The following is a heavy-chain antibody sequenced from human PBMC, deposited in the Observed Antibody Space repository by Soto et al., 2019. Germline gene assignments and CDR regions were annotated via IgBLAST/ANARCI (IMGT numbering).Heavy chain of an antibody. D-gene: IGHD6-19*01. Sequence: QVQLQESGPGLVKPSETLSLTCTVSGGSISSYYWSWIRQPPGKGLEWMGYIYSSGSTNYTPSLKSRVTISVDTSKNQFSLRLSSVTAADTAVYYCARHPAVTGTAAYFDYWGQGTLVTVSS. J-gene: IGHJ4*02. CDR1: GGSISSYY. V-gene: IGHV4-59*08. CDR2: IYSSGST. CDR3: ARHPAVTGTAAYFDY.